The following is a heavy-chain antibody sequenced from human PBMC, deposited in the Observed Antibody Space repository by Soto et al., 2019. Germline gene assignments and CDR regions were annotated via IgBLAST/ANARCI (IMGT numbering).Heavy chain of an antibody. V-gene: IGHV5-51*01. J-gene: IGHJ6*02. Sequence: PGESLKISCKGSGYSFTNYWIGWVRQMPGKGLEWMGIIYPGDSDTRYSPSFQGQVTLSADKSISTAYLQWSSLKASDTAMYYCARQIGYNYGYHYGLDVWGQGTTVTVSS. CDR2: IYPGDSDT. CDR3: ARQIGYNYGYHYGLDV. D-gene: IGHD5-18*01. CDR1: GYSFTNYW.